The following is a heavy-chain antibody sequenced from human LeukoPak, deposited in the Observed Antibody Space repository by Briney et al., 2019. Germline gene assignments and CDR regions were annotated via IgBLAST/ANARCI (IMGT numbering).Heavy chain of an antibody. CDR1: GNYW. V-gene: IGHV3-74*01. D-gene: IGHD2/OR15-2a*01. CDR2: INSDGSWT. Sequence: GGSLRLSCAASGNYWMHWVRQVPGKGLVWVSHINSDGSWTSYVDSVKGRFTISKDNAKNTVYLQMNSLRAEDTAVYYCVSFYETYWGRGTLVTVSS. CDR3: VSFYETY. J-gene: IGHJ4*02.